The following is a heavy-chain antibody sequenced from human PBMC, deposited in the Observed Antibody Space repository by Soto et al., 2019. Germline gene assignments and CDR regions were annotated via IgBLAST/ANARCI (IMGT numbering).Heavy chain of an antibody. CDR3: ASDRDYCSSTSCHPKGLNWFDP. CDR1: GGTFSSYA. Sequence: QVQLVQSGAEVKKPGSSVKVSCKASGGTFSSYAISWVRQAPGQGLEWMGGIIPIFGTANYAQKFQGRVTIPADESTSTAYMELSSLRSEDTAVYYCASDRDYCSSTSCHPKGLNWFDPWGQGTLVTVSS. J-gene: IGHJ5*02. V-gene: IGHV1-69*01. D-gene: IGHD2-2*01. CDR2: IIPIFGTA.